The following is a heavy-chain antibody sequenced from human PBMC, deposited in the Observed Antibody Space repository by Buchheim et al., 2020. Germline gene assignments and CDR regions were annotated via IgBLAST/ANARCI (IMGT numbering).Heavy chain of an antibody. CDR3: AKEADYGGDSDYHYGLDV. CDR1: TFAFNSYG. D-gene: IGHD4-23*01. Sequence: QVQLVESGGGVVRPGTSLRLSCAASTFAFNSYGMHWVRQAPGKGLEWVAAISYDGNDEYYADSVKGRFTVSRDNSKKTLHLQMTSLKTEDSALYYCAKEADYGGDSDYHYGLDVWGQGAT. J-gene: IGHJ6*02. CDR2: ISYDGNDE. V-gene: IGHV3-30*18.